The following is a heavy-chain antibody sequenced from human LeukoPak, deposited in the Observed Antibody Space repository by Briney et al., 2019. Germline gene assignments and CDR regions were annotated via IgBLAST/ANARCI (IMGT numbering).Heavy chain of an antibody. J-gene: IGHJ3*02. D-gene: IGHD2-15*01. CDR2: ISYDGSNK. Sequence: PGRSLRLSCAASGFTFSSYAMHWVRQAPGKGLEWVAVISYDGSNKYYADSVKGRFTISRGNSKNTLYLQMNSLRAEDTAVYYCATYCSGGSCYPLGAFDIWGQGTMVTVSS. V-gene: IGHV3-30-3*01. CDR3: ATYCSGGSCYPLGAFDI. CDR1: GFTFSSYA.